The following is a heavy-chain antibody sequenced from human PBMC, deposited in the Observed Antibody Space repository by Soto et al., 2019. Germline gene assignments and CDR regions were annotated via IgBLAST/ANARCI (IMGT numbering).Heavy chain of an antibody. J-gene: IGHJ5*02. CDR3: ARDLIAAAGTVTRWFDP. Sequence: QVQLQESGPGLVKPSETLSLTCTVSGGSISSYYWSWIRQPPGKGLEWIEYIYYSRSTNYNPSLKSRGTRSVDTSKNQFSLKLSSVTAADTAVYYCARDLIAAAGTVTRWFDPWGQGTLVTVSS. CDR2: IYYSRST. D-gene: IGHD6-13*01. CDR1: GGSISSYY. V-gene: IGHV4-59*01.